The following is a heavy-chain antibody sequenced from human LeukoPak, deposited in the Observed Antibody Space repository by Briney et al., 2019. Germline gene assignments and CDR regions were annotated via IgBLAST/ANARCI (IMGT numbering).Heavy chain of an antibody. CDR2: IIPIFGTA. J-gene: IGHJ4*02. CDR1: GGTFSSYA. Sequence: SAKVSCKASGGTFSSYAISWVRQAPGQGLEWMGGIIPIFGTANYAQKFQGRVTITADESTSTAYMELSSLRSEDTAVYYCASSPGYLGYFDYWGQGTLVTVSS. D-gene: IGHD3-9*01. CDR3: ASSPGYLGYFDY. V-gene: IGHV1-69*01.